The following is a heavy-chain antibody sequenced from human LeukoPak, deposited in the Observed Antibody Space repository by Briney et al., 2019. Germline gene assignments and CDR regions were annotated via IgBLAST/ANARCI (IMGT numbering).Heavy chain of an antibody. CDR3: AKDLAEMATIIDY. CDR1: GFTFRNYG. J-gene: IGHJ4*02. D-gene: IGHD5-24*01. CDR2: ISIDGSEK. Sequence: GGSLRLSCAASGFTFRNYGMHWVRQAPGKGLEWVAVISIDGSEKYYADSVKGRFTISRDNSKNTLYLQMNSLRAEDTAVYYCAKDLAEMATIIDYWGQGTLVTVSS. V-gene: IGHV3-30*18.